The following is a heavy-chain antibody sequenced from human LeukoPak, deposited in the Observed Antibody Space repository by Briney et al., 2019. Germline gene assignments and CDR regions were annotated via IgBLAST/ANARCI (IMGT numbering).Heavy chain of an antibody. V-gene: IGHV4-39*01. CDR1: GGSISSSSYY. CDR3: ARGAIAARHHYYYYGMDV. J-gene: IGHJ6*02. Sequence: PSETLSLTCTVSGGSISSSSYYWGWIRQPPGKGLEWIGSIYYSGSTYYNPSLKSRVTISVDTSKNQFSLKLGSVTAADTAVYYCARGAIAARHHYYYYGMDVWGQGTTVTVSS. D-gene: IGHD6-6*01. CDR2: IYYSGST.